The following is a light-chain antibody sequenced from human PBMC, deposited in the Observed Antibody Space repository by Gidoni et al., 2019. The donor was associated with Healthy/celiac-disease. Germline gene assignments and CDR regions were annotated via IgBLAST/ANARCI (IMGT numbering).Light chain of an antibody. J-gene: IGLJ1*01. V-gene: IGLV1-44*01. Sequence: QSVLTQPPSASGTPGQRVTISWSGSSSNIGSNTVNWYQQLPGTPPKLLIYSNNQRPSGVPDRFSGSKSGTSASLAISGLQSEDEADYYCAAWDDSLNGFYVFGTGTKVTVL. CDR1: SSNIGSNT. CDR2: SNN. CDR3: AAWDDSLNGFYV.